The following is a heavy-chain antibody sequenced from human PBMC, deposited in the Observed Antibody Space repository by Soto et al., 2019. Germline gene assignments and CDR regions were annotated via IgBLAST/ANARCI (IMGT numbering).Heavy chain of an antibody. CDR3: AREQGLRPGGGTEPLDI. D-gene: IGHD5-12*01. CDR2: INPNGGST. CDR1: GYSFTSQY. V-gene: IGHV1-46*03. Sequence: QVQLVQSGAEVKKPGASVKISCEASGYSFTSQYVHWVRQAPGQGLEWMGIINPNGGSTTYAQKFQGKVPMCGDTATSTVYMGLSNLASEDTAVYYCAREQGLRPGGGTEPLDIWGQGTMVTVAS. J-gene: IGHJ3*02.